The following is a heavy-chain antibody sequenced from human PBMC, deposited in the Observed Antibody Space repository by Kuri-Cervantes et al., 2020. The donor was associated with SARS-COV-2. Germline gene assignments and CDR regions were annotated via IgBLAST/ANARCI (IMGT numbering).Heavy chain of an antibody. J-gene: IGHJ6*02. D-gene: IGHD6-6*01. CDR3: ARGHAYSSSSVRYYYGMDV. V-gene: IGHV1-69*13. CDR2: IIPIFGTA. Sequence: SVKVSCKASGGTFSSYAISWVRQAPGQGLEWMGGIIPIFGTANYAQKFQGRVTITADESTRTAYMELSSLRSEDTAVYYCARGHAYSSSSVRYYYGMDVWGQGTTVTVSS. CDR1: GGTFSSYA.